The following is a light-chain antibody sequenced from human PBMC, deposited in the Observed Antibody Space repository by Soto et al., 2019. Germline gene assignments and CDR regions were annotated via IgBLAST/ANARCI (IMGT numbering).Light chain of an antibody. J-gene: IGLJ3*02. CDR2: DVT. Sequence: QSALTQPASVSGSPGQSITISCTGTSSDVGGYNYVSWYQQHPGKAPKLMIYDVTNRPSGVSSRFSGSKSGNTASLTISGIQAEDEDDYYCSSYTTSSTWVFGGGTKLTVL. CDR3: SSYTTSSTWV. CDR1: SSDVGGYNY. V-gene: IGLV2-14*01.